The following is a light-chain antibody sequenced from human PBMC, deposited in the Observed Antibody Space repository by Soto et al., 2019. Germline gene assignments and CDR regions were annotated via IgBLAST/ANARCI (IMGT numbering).Light chain of an antibody. CDR1: SSDVGGYNY. Sequence: QSALTQPASVSGSPGQSITISCSGTSSDVGGYNYVSWYQQHPGKAPKLMIYEVNNRPSGISNRFSGSKSGNTASLTISGLQAEDEADYFCSSYSISTAYLFGTGTKLTVL. V-gene: IGLV2-14*01. CDR3: SSYSISTAYL. J-gene: IGLJ1*01. CDR2: EVN.